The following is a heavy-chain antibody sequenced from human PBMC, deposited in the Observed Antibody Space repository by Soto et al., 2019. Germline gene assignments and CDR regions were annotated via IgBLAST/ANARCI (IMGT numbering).Heavy chain of an antibody. CDR1: GFTFSSYA. V-gene: IGHV3-23*01. D-gene: IGHD2-15*01. J-gene: IGHJ4*02. CDR3: AKRRGAGGHFDY. CDR2: VSIGGST. Sequence: GSLRLSCAASGFTFSSYAMGWVRQGPGKGLEWVAVVSIGGSTHYADSVRGRFTISRDNSKNTLSLQMNSLTAEDMAVYFCAKRRGAGGHFDYWGQGALVTVSS.